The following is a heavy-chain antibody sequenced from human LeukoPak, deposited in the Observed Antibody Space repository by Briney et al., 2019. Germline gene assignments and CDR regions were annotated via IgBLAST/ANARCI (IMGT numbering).Heavy chain of an antibody. D-gene: IGHD1-26*01. CDR3: ARERVSGSYLDVCAD. J-gene: IGHJ4*02. Sequence: GGSLRLSCAASGFTFDDYGMSWVRQAPGKGLEWVSGINWNGGSTGYADSVKGRFTISRDNAKNSLYLQMNSLRAEDTALYYCARERVSGSYLDVCADWGQGCLVTVSS. CDR1: GFTFDDYG. V-gene: IGHV3-20*04. CDR2: INWNGGST.